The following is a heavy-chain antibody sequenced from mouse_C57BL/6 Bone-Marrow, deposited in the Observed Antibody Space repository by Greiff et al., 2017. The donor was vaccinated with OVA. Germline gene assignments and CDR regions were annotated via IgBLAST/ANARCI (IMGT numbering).Heavy chain of an antibody. V-gene: IGHV8-12*01. CDR2: IYWDDDK. CDR1: GFSLRTSGMG. J-gene: IGHJ1*03. D-gene: IGHD2-2*01. CDR3: ALWLRRDPFYWYFDV. Sequence: QVTLKVCGPGILQSSQTLSLTCSFSGFSLRTSGMGVSWIRQPSGKGLEWLAHIYWDDDKRYNPSLKSRLTISKDTSRNQVFLKITSVDTADTATYYCALWLRRDPFYWYFDVWGTGTTVTVSS.